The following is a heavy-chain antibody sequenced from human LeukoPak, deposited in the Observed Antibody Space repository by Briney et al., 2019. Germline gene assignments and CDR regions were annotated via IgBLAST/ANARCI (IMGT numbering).Heavy chain of an antibody. V-gene: IGHV3-23*01. CDR2: ISGSGGST. Sequence: GGSLRLSCAASGFTFSSYAMSWVRQAPGKGLEGVSAISGSGGSTYYVDSVKGRFTISRDNSKNTLYLQMNSLRAEDTAVYYCAKGLNEFLWFGLYYYYAMDVWGKGTTVTVSS. D-gene: IGHD3-10*01. CDR3: AKGLNEFLWFGLYYYYAMDV. J-gene: IGHJ6*04. CDR1: GFTFSSYA.